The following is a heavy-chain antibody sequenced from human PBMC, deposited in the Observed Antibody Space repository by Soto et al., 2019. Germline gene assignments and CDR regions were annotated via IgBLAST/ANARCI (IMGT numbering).Heavy chain of an antibody. D-gene: IGHD5-18*01. CDR3: ARDVGYGLIDY. Sequence: QVQLVQSGAEVKKPGASVKVSCKASGYTFTSYSISWVRQAPGQGLEWMGWISAYNGNTYHARKLQGRVTMTTDTSKSTAYMELRSLRSDAPAVYYCARDVGYGLIDYWGQGTLVTVSS. CDR1: GYTFTSYS. V-gene: IGHV1-18*01. CDR2: ISAYNGNT. J-gene: IGHJ4*02.